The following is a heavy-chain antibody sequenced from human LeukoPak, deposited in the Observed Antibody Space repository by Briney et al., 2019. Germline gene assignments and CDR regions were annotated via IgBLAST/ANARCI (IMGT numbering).Heavy chain of an antibody. V-gene: IGHV4-59*01. D-gene: IGHD3-22*01. CDR3: TRGSIAYYYMDI. J-gene: IGHJ6*03. CDR2: IYYSGST. CDR1: GGSISSYY. Sequence: SETLSLTCTVSGGSISSYYWSWIRQPPGKGLEWIGNIYYSGSTNYNPSLKSRVTISVDTSKNQFSLKLSSVTAADTAVYYCTRGSIAYYYMDIWGKGTTVTISS.